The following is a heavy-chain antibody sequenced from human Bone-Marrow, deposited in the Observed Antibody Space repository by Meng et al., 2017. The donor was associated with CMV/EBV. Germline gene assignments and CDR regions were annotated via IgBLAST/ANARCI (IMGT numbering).Heavy chain of an antibody. CDR2: IVVGSGNT. CDR3: ARDRISGLTGDRGENWFDP. V-gene: IGHV1-58*01. CDR1: GFTFTSSA. D-gene: IGHD7-27*01. J-gene: IGHJ5*02. Sequence: SVKVSCKASGFTFTSSAVQWVRQARGQRLEWIGWIVVGSGNTNYAQKFQERVTITRDMSTSTAYMELSSLRSEDTAVYYCARDRISGLTGDRGENWFDPWGQGTLVTVSS.